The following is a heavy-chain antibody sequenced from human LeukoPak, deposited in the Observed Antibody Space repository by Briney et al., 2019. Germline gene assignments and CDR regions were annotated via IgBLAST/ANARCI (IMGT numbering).Heavy chain of an antibody. D-gene: IGHD5-18*01. CDR2: LNPTSGST. CDR1: GYTFTSYD. V-gene: IGHV1-8*01. CDR3: ARGARGYNYGPRGLDY. Sequence: ASVKVSCKASGYTFTSYDINWVRQATGQGLEWMGWLNPTSGSTGYAQKFQGRVTMTRNTSISTAYMELSSLRSEDTAVYYCARGARGYNYGPRGLDYWGQGALVTVSS. J-gene: IGHJ4*02.